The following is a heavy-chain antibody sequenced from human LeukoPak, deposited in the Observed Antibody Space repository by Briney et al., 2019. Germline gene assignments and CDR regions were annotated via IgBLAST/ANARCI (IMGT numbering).Heavy chain of an antibody. V-gene: IGHV3-23*01. CDR2: ISGSGGST. J-gene: IGHJ4*02. D-gene: IGHD2-15*01. CDR3: AKPVGSGMVAALYYFAY. CDR1: GFTFSSYG. Sequence: GGSLRLSCAASGFTFSSYGMSWVRQAPGKGLEWVSAISGSGGSTYYADSVKGRFTIFRDNSKNTLYLQMNSLRAEDTAVYYCAKPVGSGMVAALYYFAYWGQGTLVTVSS.